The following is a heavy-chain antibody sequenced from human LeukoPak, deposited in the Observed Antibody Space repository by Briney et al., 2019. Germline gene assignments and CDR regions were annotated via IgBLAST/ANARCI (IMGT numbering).Heavy chain of an antibody. Sequence: LWASVKVSCKASGYTFTSYDINWVRQATGQGLEWMGWMNAYNGNTNYAQKLQGRVTMTTDTSTSTAYMELRSLRSDDTAVYYCARLTTNYYYYMDVWGKGTTVTVSS. CDR2: MNAYNGNT. J-gene: IGHJ6*03. CDR1: GYTFTSYD. D-gene: IGHD4-11*01. CDR3: ARLTTNYYYYMDV. V-gene: IGHV1-18*01.